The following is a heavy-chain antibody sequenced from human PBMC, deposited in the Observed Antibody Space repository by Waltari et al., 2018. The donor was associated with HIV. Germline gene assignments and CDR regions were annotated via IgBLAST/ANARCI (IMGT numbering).Heavy chain of an antibody. V-gene: IGHV3-48*01. CDR3: ARKAMVTHYYYGMDV. CDR1: GFTFSSYS. CDR2: ISSSSSTI. Sequence: EVQLVESGGGLVQPGGSLRLSCAASGFTFSSYSMNWVRQAPGKGLEWVSYISSSSSTIYYADSVKGRFTISRDNAKNSLYLQMNSLRAEDTAVYYCARKAMVTHYYYGMDVWGQGTTVTVSS. D-gene: IGHD5-18*01. J-gene: IGHJ6*02.